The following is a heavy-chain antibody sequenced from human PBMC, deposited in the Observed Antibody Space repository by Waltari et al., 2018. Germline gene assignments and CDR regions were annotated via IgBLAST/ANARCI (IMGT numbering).Heavy chain of an antibody. Sequence: EVHLVESGGGLVKPGGSLRLSCAASGFTLSGYSMNCVRQAPGKGLEWVSFITSSDYINYADSVKGRFTISRDNAKNSLYLQMNSLRVEDTAVYYCARDEVHVGPTKVAISFDYWGQGTLVTVSS. D-gene: IGHD1-26*01. V-gene: IGHV3-21*01. CDR1: GFTLSGYS. CDR2: ITSSDYI. CDR3: ARDEVHVGPTKVAISFDY. J-gene: IGHJ4*02.